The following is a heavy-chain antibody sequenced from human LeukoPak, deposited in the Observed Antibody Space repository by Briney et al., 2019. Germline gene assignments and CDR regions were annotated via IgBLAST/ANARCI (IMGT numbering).Heavy chain of an antibody. V-gene: IGHV3-30-3*01. CDR1: GFTFSSYA. Sequence: GGSLRLSCAASGFTFSSYAMHWVRQAPGKGLEWVAVISYDGSNKYYADSVKGRFTISRDNSKNTLYLQMNSLRAEDTAVYYCARDPTMIVVVITLGWFDPWGQGTRVTVSS. CDR3: ARDPTMIVVVITLGWFDP. CDR2: ISYDGSNK. D-gene: IGHD3-22*01. J-gene: IGHJ5*02.